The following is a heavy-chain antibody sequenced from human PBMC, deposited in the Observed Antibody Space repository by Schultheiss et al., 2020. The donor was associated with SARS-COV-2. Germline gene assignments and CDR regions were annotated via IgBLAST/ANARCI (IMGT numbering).Heavy chain of an antibody. CDR3: ARVGPVLRYFDWLMDY. CDR2: IWYDGSNK. J-gene: IGHJ4*02. Sequence: GESLKISCAASGFTFSSYGMHWVRQAPGKGLEWVAVIWYDGSNKYYADSVKGRFTISRDNSKNTLYLQMNSLRAEDTAVYYCARVGPVLRYFDWLMDYWGQGTLVTVSS. D-gene: IGHD3-9*01. CDR1: GFTFSSYG. V-gene: IGHV3-33*01.